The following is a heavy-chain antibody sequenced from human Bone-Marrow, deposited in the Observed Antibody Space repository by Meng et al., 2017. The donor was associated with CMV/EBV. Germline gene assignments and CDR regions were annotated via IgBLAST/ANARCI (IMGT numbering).Heavy chain of an antibody. V-gene: IGHV1-58*01. CDR1: GFTFTSSA. CDR3: ARSLMVRGVGYYGMDV. Sequence: SVKVSCKASGFTFTSSAVQWARQARGQRLEWIGWIVVGSGNTNYAQKFQERVTITRDMSTSTAYMELSSLRSEDTAVYYCARSLMVRGVGYYGMDVWGQGTTVTVSS. J-gene: IGHJ6*02. D-gene: IGHD3-10*01. CDR2: IVVGSGNT.